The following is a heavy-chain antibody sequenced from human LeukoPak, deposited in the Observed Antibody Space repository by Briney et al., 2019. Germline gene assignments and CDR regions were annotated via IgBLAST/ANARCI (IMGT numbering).Heavy chain of an antibody. CDR2: ISSSSSYI. Sequence: PGGSLRLSCAASGFTFSSYSMNWVRQAPGKGLEWVSSISSSSSYIYYADSVKGRFTISRDNAKNSLYLQMNSLRAEDTAVYYCARSGYSGYVVDYWGQGTLVTVSP. V-gene: IGHV3-21*01. CDR3: ARSGYSGYVVDY. CDR1: GFTFSSYS. D-gene: IGHD5-12*01. J-gene: IGHJ4*02.